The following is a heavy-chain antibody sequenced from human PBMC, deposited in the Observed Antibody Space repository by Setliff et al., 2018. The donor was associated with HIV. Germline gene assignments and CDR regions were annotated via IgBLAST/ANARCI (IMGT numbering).Heavy chain of an antibody. Sequence: LSLTCGVSGYSISSGYYWGWIRQPPGKGLEWIGNIHHSGSRYSNPSLKSRVTISIDTSKNQFSVKLSSVTAADTAMYYCARRWGDILNGPDAFDIWGQGTRVTVSS. CDR2: IHHSGSR. CDR1: GYSISSGYY. CDR3: ARRWGDILNGPDAFDI. J-gene: IGHJ3*02. D-gene: IGHD3-9*01. V-gene: IGHV4-38-2*01.